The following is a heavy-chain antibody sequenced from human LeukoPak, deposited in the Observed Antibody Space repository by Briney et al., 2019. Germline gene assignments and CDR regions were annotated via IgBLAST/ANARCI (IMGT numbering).Heavy chain of an antibody. V-gene: IGHV3-48*01. D-gene: IGHD1-26*01. CDR1: GFTFSSYS. J-gene: IGHJ5*02. CDR3: ARAKSVGATTPWFDP. Sequence: GGSLRLSCAASGFTFSSYSMNWVRQAPGKGLEWVSYISSSSSTIYYADSVKGRFTISRDNAKNSLYLQMNSLRAEDTAVYYCARAKSVGATTPWFDPWGQGTLVTVPS. CDR2: ISSSSSTI.